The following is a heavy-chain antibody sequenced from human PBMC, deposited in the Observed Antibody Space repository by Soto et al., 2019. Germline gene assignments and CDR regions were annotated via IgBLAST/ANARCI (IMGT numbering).Heavy chain of an antibody. V-gene: IGHV1-3*01. CDR3: ARDSIRFDWLAHLDY. J-gene: IGHJ4*02. Sequence: EASVKVSCKASGYTFTSYAMHWVRQAPGQRLEWMGWINAGNGNTKYSQKFQGRVTITRDTSASTAYMELSSLRSEDTAVYYCARDSIRFDWLAHLDYWGQGTLVTVS. D-gene: IGHD3-9*01. CDR2: INAGNGNT. CDR1: GYTFTSYA.